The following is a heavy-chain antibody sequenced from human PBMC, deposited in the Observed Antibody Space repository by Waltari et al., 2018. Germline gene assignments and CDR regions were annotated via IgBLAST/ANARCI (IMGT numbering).Heavy chain of an antibody. CDR1: GGSITSYY. CDR2: IYTSGST. J-gene: IGHJ3*02. Sequence: QVQLQESGPGLVKPSETLSLPCPDSGGSITSYYWTVLRPPAGKGLEWIGRIYTSGSTNYNPSLNGRVTMSVDTSKNQFSLKLSSVTAADTAVYYCARVLNPLPPANAFDIWGQGTMVTVSS. V-gene: IGHV4-4*07. CDR3: ARVLNPLPPANAFDI.